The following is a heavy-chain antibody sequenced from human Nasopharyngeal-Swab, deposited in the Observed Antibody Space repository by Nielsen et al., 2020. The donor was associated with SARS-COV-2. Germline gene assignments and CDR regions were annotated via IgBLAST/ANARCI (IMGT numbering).Heavy chain of an antibody. CDR3: ARDRVGWLQLSPDAFDI. J-gene: IGHJ3*02. CDR1: GFTFSRYG. D-gene: IGHD5-24*01. CDR2: IWYDGSYK. Sequence: GGSLRLSCTVSGFTFSRYGMHWVRQAPGKGLEWVAVIWYDGSYKYYGDSVKGRFTISRDNSKNTLYLEMNNLRVEDTAVYYCARDRVGWLQLSPDAFDIWGQGTMVTVSS. V-gene: IGHV3-33*01.